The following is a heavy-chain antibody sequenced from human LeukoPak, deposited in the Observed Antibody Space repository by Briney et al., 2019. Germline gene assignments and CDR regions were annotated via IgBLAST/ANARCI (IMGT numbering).Heavy chain of an antibody. V-gene: IGHV1-69*13. J-gene: IGHJ6*03. D-gene: IGHD6-13*01. CDR3: ARGPVYLPPIAAAGTIYYYYYMDV. CDR1: GGTFSSYA. Sequence: ASVKVSCKASGGTFSSYAVSWVRQAPGQGLEWMGGIIPIFGTANYAQKFQGRVTITADESTSTAYMEQSSLSSEDTAVYYCARGPVYLPPIAAAGTIYYYYYMDVWGKGTTVTVSS. CDR2: IIPIFGTA.